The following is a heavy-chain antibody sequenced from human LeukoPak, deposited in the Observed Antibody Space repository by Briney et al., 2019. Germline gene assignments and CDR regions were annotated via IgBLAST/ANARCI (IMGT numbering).Heavy chain of an antibody. CDR2: ISYDGSNK. Sequence: GGSLRLSCAASGFTFSSYAMHWVRQAPGKGLEWVAVISYDGSNKYYADSVKGRFTISRDNSKNTLYLQMNSLRAEDTAVYYCAKVGGYPRGWFDPWGQGTLVTVSS. CDR3: AKVGGYPRGWFDP. CDR1: GFTFSSYA. D-gene: IGHD5-12*01. V-gene: IGHV3-30-3*01. J-gene: IGHJ5*02.